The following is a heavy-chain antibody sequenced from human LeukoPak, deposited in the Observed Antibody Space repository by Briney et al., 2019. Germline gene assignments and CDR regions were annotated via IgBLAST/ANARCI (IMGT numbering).Heavy chain of an antibody. V-gene: IGHV4-4*07. CDR1: GGSISSYY. CDR3: ARGGVYYDTSAYSDY. Sequence: PSETLSLTCTVSGGSISSYYWSWIRQPAGKGLEWIGRIDTSGNTNYKPSLKSRVTMSVDTSKNQFSLNLSSVTAADTAVYYCARGGVYYDTSAYSDYWGQGTLVTVSS. CDR2: IDTSGNT. D-gene: IGHD3-22*01. J-gene: IGHJ4*02.